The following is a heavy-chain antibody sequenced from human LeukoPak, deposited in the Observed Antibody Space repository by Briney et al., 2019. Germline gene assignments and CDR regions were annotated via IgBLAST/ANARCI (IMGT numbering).Heavy chain of an antibody. CDR2: ISGSGNAM. CDR3: ARVFEDIVEN. V-gene: IGHV3-48*03. D-gene: IGHD2-21*01. CDR1: GFSFSSYE. Sequence: GGSLRLSCAASGFSFSSYEMNWVRQAPGKGLEWISYISGSGNAMYYGDSVKGRFTIFRDNAKNSLYLQMNSLRAEDTAVYYCARVFEDIVENWGQGTLVTVSS. J-gene: IGHJ4*02.